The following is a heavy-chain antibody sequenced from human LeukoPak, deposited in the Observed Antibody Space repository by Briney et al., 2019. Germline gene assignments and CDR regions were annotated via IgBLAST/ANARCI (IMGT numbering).Heavy chain of an antibody. CDR2: ISSSGTTI. V-gene: IGHV3-48*01. J-gene: IGHJ6*02. CDR1: GFTFSGYG. CDR3: ARPDDGMDV. D-gene: IGHD1-14*01. Sequence: GGSLRLSCVASGFTFSGYGMNWVRQAPGKGLEWVSYISSSGTTIYHADSVRGRFTISRDSAKNSLYLQMDYLRAEDTAVYYCARPDDGMDVWGQGTTATVSS.